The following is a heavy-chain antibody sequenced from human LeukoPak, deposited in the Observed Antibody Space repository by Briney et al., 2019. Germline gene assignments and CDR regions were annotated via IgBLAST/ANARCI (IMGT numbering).Heavy chain of an antibody. Sequence: ASVKVSCKASGYTFTSYGISWVRQAPGQGLEWMGWINTNTGNPTYAQGFTGRFVFSLDTSVSTAYLQISSLKAEDTAVYYCARAFHGDYLLRFDPWGQGTLVTVSS. V-gene: IGHV7-4-1*02. CDR3: ARAFHGDYLLRFDP. D-gene: IGHD4-17*01. CDR2: INTNTGNP. CDR1: GYTFTSYG. J-gene: IGHJ5*02.